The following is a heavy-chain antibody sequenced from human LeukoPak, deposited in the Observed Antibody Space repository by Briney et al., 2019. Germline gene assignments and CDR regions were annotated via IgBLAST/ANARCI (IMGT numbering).Heavy chain of an antibody. Sequence: GGSLRLSCAASGFTFSAYWMHWVRQAPGKGLEWVSGISWNSGSIGYADSVKGRFTISRDNAKNSLYLQMDSLRAEDTALYYCAKVFYSSSWGFDYWGQGTLVTVSS. CDR3: AKVFYSSSWGFDY. J-gene: IGHJ4*02. V-gene: IGHV3-9*01. D-gene: IGHD6-13*01. CDR1: GFTFSAYW. CDR2: ISWNSGSI.